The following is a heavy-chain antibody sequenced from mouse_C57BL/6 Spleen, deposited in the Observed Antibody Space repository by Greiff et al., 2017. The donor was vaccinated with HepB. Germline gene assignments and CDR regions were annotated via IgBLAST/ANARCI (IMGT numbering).Heavy chain of an antibody. J-gene: IGHJ4*01. CDR3: AREPTLAYYSNYGVDY. CDR1: GYSFTSYY. D-gene: IGHD2-5*01. V-gene: IGHV1-66*01. Sequence: QVQLQQSGPELVKPGASVKISCKASGYSFTSYYIHWVKQRPGQGLEWIGWIYPGSGNTKYNEKFKGKATLTADTSSSTAYMQLSSLTSEDSAVYYCAREPTLAYYSNYGVDYWGQGTSVTVSS. CDR2: IYPGSGNT.